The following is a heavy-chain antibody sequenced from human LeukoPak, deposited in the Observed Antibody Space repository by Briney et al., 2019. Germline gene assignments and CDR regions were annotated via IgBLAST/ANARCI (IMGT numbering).Heavy chain of an antibody. CDR3: ARMGAS. CDR2: ISSSSSYI. J-gene: IGHJ4*02. V-gene: IGHV3-21*01. Sequence: PGGSLRLSCAASGFTFSSYSMNWVRQAPGKGLEWVSSISSSSSYIYYEDSVKGRFTISRDNSKNSLYLQMNSLRAEDTAVYYCARMGASWGQGTLVTVSS. CDR1: GFTFSSYS. D-gene: IGHD3-16*01.